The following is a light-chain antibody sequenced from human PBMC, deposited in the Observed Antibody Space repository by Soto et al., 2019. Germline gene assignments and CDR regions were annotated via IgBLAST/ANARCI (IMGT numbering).Light chain of an antibody. CDR3: QQYNNSPPRT. CDR1: QSVSYS. J-gene: IGKJ1*01. Sequence: EIELTQSPANMAVSPGERVTLSCRASQSVSYSFAWYQQRFCQAPRLLIYGASVRATGIPAMFSGSGSGTDFTLTISNVQSEDFAIYYFQQYNNSPPRTFGQGTKVDI. CDR2: GAS. V-gene: IGKV3-15*01.